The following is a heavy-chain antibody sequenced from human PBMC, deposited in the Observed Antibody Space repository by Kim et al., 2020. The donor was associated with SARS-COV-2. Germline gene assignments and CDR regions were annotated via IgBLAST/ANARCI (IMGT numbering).Heavy chain of an antibody. CDR3: GRLRYSPLYPMDV. Sequence: SETLSLTCTVSGGSINNYYWTWIRQPPGKGLEWIGYIFYSGNTNYNPSFKGRVTISVDTSKNQFSLKLSSVTAADTAVYFCGRLRYSPLYPMDVWGQGTT. CDR1: GGSINNYY. V-gene: IGHV4-59*13. J-gene: IGHJ6*02. CDR2: IFYSGNT. D-gene: IGHD3-9*01.